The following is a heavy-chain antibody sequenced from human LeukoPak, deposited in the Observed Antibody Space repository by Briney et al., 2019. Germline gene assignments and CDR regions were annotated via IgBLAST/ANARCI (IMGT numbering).Heavy chain of an antibody. Sequence: ASVKVSCKASGYTFITYEINWVRQAPGQGLEWGGWIHPNSGKTGYAQKFQGRVTMTRDASTETAFMELSSLKFDDTAIFYCARGHYGGNRYFDIWGQGTLVTVSS. V-gene: IGHV1-8*01. CDR1: GYTFITYE. CDR2: IHPNSGKT. J-gene: IGHJ4*02. CDR3: ARGHYGGNRYFDI. D-gene: IGHD4-23*01.